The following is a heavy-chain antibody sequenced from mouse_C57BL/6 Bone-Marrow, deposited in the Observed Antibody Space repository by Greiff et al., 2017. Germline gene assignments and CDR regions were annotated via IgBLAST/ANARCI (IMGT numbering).Heavy chain of an antibody. CDR3: ARRLNYYGSSYVRGYFDY. CDR2: IDPSDSYT. CDR1: GYTFTSYW. V-gene: IGHV1-59*01. Sequence: QVQLQQPGAELVRPGTSVKLSCKASGYTFTSYWMHWVKQRPGQGLEWIGVIDPSDSYTNYNQKFKGKATLTVATSSSTAYMQLSSLTSEDSAVYYCARRLNYYGSSYVRGYFDYWGQGTTLTVSS. J-gene: IGHJ2*01. D-gene: IGHD1-1*01.